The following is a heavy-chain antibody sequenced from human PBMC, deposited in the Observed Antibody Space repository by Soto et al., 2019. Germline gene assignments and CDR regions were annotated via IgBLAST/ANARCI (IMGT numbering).Heavy chain of an antibody. J-gene: IGHJ4*02. CDR2: ISWNSGSI. CDR1: GFTFDDYA. D-gene: IGHD6-6*01. V-gene: IGHV3-9*01. Sequence: GGSLRLSCAASGFTFDDYAMHWVRQAPGKGLEWVSSISWNSGSIGYADSVKGRFTISRDNAKNSLYLQMNSLRAEDTALYYCAIDKEYSSSYYFDYWGQGTLVTVSS. CDR3: AIDKEYSSSYYFDY.